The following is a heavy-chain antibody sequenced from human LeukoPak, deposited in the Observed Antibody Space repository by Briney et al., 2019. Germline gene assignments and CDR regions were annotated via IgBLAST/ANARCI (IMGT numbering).Heavy chain of an antibody. CDR1: GGSFSGYY. CDR3: ARVAWRRWLQSKRYYFDY. D-gene: IGHD5-24*01. J-gene: IGHJ4*02. V-gene: IGHV4-34*01. Sequence: SETLSLTCAVYGGSFSGYYWSWIRQPPGRGREGIGEINHSGSTNYNPSLKSRVTISVDTSKNQFSLKLSSVTAADTAVYYCARVAWRRWLQSKRYYFDYWGQGTLVTVSS. CDR2: INHSGST.